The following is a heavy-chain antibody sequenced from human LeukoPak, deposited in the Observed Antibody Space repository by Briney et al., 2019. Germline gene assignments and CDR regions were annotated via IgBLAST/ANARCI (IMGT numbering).Heavy chain of an antibody. J-gene: IGHJ4*02. CDR1: GGSISSYY. CDR2: IYYSGST. D-gene: IGHD1-26*01. CDR3: ARDGHLVGAAN. V-gene: IGHV4-59*01. Sequence: SETLSLTCTVSGGSISSYYWSWIRQPPGKGLEWIGYIYYSGSTNYNPSLKSRVTISVDTSKNQFSLKLSSVTAADTAVYYCARDGHLVGAANWGQGTLVTVSS.